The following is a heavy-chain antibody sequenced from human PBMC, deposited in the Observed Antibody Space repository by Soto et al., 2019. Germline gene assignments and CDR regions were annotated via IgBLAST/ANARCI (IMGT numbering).Heavy chain of an antibody. J-gene: IGHJ4*02. V-gene: IGHV3-48*02. Sequence: GGSLRLSCAASGFTFSSYSMNWVRQAPGKGLEWVSYISSSSSTIYYADSVKGRFTISRDNAKNSLYLQMNSLRDEDTAVYYCARDRYCSGGSCYWVDYWGQGTLVTVSS. CDR1: GFTFSSYS. D-gene: IGHD2-15*01. CDR3: ARDRYCSGGSCYWVDY. CDR2: ISSSSSTI.